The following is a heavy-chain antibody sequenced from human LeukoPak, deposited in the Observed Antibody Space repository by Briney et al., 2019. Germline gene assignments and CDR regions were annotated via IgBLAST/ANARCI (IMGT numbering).Heavy chain of an antibody. D-gene: IGHD6-13*01. CDR1: GGSFSGYY. Sequence: SETLSLTCAVYGGSFSGYYWSWIRQPPGKGLERIGEINHSGSTNYNPSLKSRVTISVDTSRNQFSLKLSSVTAADTAVYFCAMDGQQLAYEDWGQGILVTVSS. V-gene: IGHV4-34*01. J-gene: IGHJ4*02. CDR2: INHSGST. CDR3: AMDGQQLAYED.